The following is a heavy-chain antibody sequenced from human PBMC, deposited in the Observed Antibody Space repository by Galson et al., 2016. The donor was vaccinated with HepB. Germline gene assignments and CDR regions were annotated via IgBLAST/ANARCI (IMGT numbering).Heavy chain of an antibody. CDR1: GFSLSTSGVG. CDR2: IYWDDDK. V-gene: IGHV2-5*02. CDR3: TTRSGREGY. J-gene: IGHJ4*02. D-gene: IGHD3-10*01. Sequence: LVKPTQTLTLTCPFSGFSLSTSGVGVDWIRQPPGKALEWLALIYWDDDKRYNPSLKDRLTITKDTSKNRVVLTMTNMDSVDSATYYCTTRSGREGYWGQGTLVAVSS.